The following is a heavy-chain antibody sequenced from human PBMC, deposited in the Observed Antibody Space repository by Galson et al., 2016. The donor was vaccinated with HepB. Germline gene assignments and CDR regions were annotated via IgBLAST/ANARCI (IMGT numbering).Heavy chain of an antibody. CDR3: AKDGRIYCSSASCHDHFHY. CDR1: GFTFSSYG. CDR2: ISYDGSNK. Sequence: SLRLSCAASGFTFSSYGMHWVRQAPGKGPEWVAFISYDGSNKKYADSVKGRFTISRDNSKKTLYLQMNSLRAEDTAVYYCAKDGRIYCSSASCHDHFHYWGQGTLVTVSS. J-gene: IGHJ4*02. D-gene: IGHD2-2*01. V-gene: IGHV3-30*18.